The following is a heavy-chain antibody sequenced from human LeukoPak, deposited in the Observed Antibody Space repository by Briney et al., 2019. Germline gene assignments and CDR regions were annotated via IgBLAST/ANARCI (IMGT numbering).Heavy chain of an antibody. CDR1: GFTFSSYS. CDR2: ISSSSSYI. Sequence: GGSLRLSCAASGFTFSSYSTNWVRQAPGKGLEWVSSISSSSSYIYYADSVKGRFTISRDNAKNSLYLQMNSLRAGDTAVYYCARVADSGSYSAFDYWGQGTLVTVSS. V-gene: IGHV3-21*01. J-gene: IGHJ4*02. CDR3: ARVADSGSYSAFDY. D-gene: IGHD1-26*01.